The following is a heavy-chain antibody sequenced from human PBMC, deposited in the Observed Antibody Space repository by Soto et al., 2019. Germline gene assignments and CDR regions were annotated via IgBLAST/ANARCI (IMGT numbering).Heavy chain of an antibody. CDR2: ISYDGSNK. V-gene: IGHV3-30-3*01. D-gene: IGHD3-22*01. CDR3: ARATYDSSPASFQH. CDR1: GFTSSSYA. Sequence: PGGSLRLSCAASGFTSSSYAMHWVCQAPGKGLEWVAVISYDGSNKYYADSVKGRFTISRDNSKNTLYLQMNSLRAEDTAVYYCARATYDSSPASFQHWGQGTLVTVSS. J-gene: IGHJ1*01.